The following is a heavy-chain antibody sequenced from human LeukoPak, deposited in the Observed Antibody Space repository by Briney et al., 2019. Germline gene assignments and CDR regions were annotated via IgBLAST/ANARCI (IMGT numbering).Heavy chain of an antibody. Sequence: ASVKVSCKASGYTFTSYYMHWVRQAPGQGLEWMGIINPSGGSTSYAQKFQGRVTMTRDTSTSTVYMELSSLRSEDTAVYYCARVTSLVWFGDLGYYYGMDVWGQGTTVTVSS. J-gene: IGHJ6*02. V-gene: IGHV1-46*01. CDR1: GYTFTSYY. D-gene: IGHD3-10*01. CDR2: INPSGGST. CDR3: ARVTSLVWFGDLGYYYGMDV.